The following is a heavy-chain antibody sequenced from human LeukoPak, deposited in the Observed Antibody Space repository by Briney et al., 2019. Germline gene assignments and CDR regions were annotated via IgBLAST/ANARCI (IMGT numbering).Heavy chain of an antibody. D-gene: IGHD3-3*01. CDR2: ISSSGGII. CDR3: ARDWNGAFDY. CDR1: GFTFSSYE. V-gene: IGHV3-48*03. J-gene: IGHJ4*02. Sequence: GGSLRLSCAASGFTFSSYEMNWVRQAPGKGLEWVAYISSSGGIIYYADSVKGRFTISRDNAKNSLYLQMNSLRAEDTAVYYCARDWNGAFDYWGQGTLVTVSS.